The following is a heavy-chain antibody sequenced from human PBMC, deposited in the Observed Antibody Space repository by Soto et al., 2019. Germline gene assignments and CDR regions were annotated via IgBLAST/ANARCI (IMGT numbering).Heavy chain of an antibody. CDR3: ARERKFDFWRKGLDV. V-gene: IGHV1-8*01. CDR2: MDPNSGST. CDR1: GYTFTTYG. Sequence: ASVKVSCKASGYTFTTYGINWVRQAPGQGLEWLGWMDPNSGSTGYAQNFQGRITMTRNIPRNTAHMELSSLQSEDTAVYYCARERKFDFWRKGLDVWGQGTTVTVSS. J-gene: IGHJ6*02. D-gene: IGHD3-3*01.